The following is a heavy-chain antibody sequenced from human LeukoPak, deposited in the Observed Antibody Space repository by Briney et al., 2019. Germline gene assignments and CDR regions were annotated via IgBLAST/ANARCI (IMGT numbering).Heavy chain of an antibody. J-gene: IGHJ6*03. CDR2: INHSGST. Sequence: SETLSLTCAVYGGSFSGYYWSWIRQPPGKGLEWIGEINHSGSTNYNPSLKSRVTISVDTSKNQFSLKLSSVTAADTAVYYCARAQLGYYYYYMDVWGKGTTVTISS. CDR1: GGSFSGYY. CDR3: ARAQLGYYYYYMDV. V-gene: IGHV4-34*01. D-gene: IGHD3-16*01.